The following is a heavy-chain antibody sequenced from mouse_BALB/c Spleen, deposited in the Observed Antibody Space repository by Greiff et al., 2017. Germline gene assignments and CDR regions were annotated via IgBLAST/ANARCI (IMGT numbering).Heavy chain of an antibody. V-gene: IGHV5-6-5*01. Sequence: EVQVVESGGGLVKPGGSLKLSCAASGFTFSSYAMSWVRQTPEKRLEWVASISSGGSTYYPDSVKGRFTISRDNARTILYLQMSSLRSEDTAMYYCARGDGYYAYYAMDYWGQGTSVTVSS. J-gene: IGHJ4*01. CDR2: ISSGGST. D-gene: IGHD2-3*01. CDR3: ARGDGYYAYYAMDY. CDR1: GFTFSSYA.